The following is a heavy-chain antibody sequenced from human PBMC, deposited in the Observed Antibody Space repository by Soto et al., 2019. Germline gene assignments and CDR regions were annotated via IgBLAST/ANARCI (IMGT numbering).Heavy chain of an antibody. CDR1: VGPVSSYA. J-gene: IGHJ6*02. CDR2: IIPIFGTS. V-gene: IGHV1-69*13. Sequence: SVKVSCKSSVGPVSSYAISLVRQAPGQGLEWMGGIIPIFGTSNYSQKFHGRVTITADESNSTDYMELSSLRSEDTAVYDCARDVGGMDVRGQGTTVTVSS. CDR3: ARDVGGMDV.